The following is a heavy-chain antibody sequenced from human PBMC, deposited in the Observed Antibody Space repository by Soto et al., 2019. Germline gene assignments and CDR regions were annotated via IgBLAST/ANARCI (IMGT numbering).Heavy chain of an antibody. J-gene: IGHJ6*02. CDR1: GFSLSTSGVG. CDR3: XXXXXXXXXXXXFXFSGMDV. CDR2: IYWDDDK. Sequence: QITLKESGPTLVKPTQTLTLTCTFSGFSLSTSGVGVAWIRQPPGKALEWLALIYWDDDKRYRPSLESRLTXXXXXXXXXXXXXXXXXXXXXXXXXXXXXXXXXXXXXXXFXFSGMDVWGQGTTVTV. V-gene: IGHV2-5*02.